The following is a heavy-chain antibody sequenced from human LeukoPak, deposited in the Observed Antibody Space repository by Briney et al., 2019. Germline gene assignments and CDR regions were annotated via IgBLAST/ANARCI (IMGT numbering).Heavy chain of an antibody. J-gene: IGHJ4*02. CDR3: GRGAGGSYYLDY. V-gene: IGHV3-74*01. CDR1: GFTFSSYW. Sequence: GGSLRLSCAASGFTFSSYWMHWGRQAPGKGLVWVSRINFDGSTTNYADSVKGRFTISRDNAKNTLYLQTNSLRDEDTAVYYCGRGAGGSYYLDYWGQGALVTVSS. CDR2: INFDGSTT. D-gene: IGHD1-26*01.